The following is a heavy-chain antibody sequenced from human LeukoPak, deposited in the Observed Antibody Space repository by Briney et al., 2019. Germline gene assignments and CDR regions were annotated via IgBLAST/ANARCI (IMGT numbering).Heavy chain of an antibody. V-gene: IGHV4-61*02. D-gene: IGHD2-2*01. CDR2: IYTSGST. CDR3: ARRAPTAANNWFDP. CDR1: GGSISSGSYY. Sequence: PSETLSLTCTVSGGSISSGSYYWSWIRQPAGKGLEWIGRIYTSGSTNYNPSLKSRVTISVDTSKNQFSLKLSSVTAADTAVYYCARRAPTAANNWFDPWGQGTLVTVSS. J-gene: IGHJ5*02.